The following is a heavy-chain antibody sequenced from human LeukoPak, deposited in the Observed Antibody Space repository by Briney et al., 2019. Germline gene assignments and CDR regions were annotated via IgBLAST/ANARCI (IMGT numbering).Heavy chain of an antibody. J-gene: IGHJ1*01. CDR3: ARESMIAGSQH. CDR2: IYTSGST. V-gene: IGHV4-61*02. D-gene: IGHD3-22*01. CDR1: GGSISSGSYY. Sequence: PSETLSLTCTVCGGSISSGSYYWSWIRQPAGKGLGWIGRIYTSGSTNYNPSLKSRVTVSVDTSKNQFPLKLSSVTAADTAVYYCARESMIAGSQHWGQGTLVTVSS.